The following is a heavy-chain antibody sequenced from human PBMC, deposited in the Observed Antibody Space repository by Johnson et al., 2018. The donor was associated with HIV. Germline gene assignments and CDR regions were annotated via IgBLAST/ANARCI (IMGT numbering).Heavy chain of an antibody. Sequence: VQLVESGGGLVQPGGSLKLSRAASGLTLSGSAMHWVRQASGKGLEWVGRIRSKANSYATAYAASVKGRFTISRDDSKNTAYLQMNSLKTEDTAVYYCTRQADIWGQGTMVTVSS. CDR3: TRQADI. V-gene: IGHV3-73*02. J-gene: IGHJ3*02. CDR2: IRSKANSYAT. CDR1: GLTLSGSA.